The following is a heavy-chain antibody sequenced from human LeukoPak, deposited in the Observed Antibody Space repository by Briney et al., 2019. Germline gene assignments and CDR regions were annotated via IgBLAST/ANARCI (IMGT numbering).Heavy chain of an antibody. J-gene: IGHJ4*02. CDR3: AREKSYSSGWHPFDY. CDR1: GGSMSSYY. D-gene: IGHD6-19*01. V-gene: IGHV4-4*07. CDR2: FYASGST. Sequence: SETLSLTCTVSGGSMSSYYWNWIRQPAGNGLEWIGRFYASGSTNNNPSLKSQVSISVDKSKNQVSLKLSSLTAADTPVYYCAREKSYSSGWHPFDYWGQGTLVTVSS.